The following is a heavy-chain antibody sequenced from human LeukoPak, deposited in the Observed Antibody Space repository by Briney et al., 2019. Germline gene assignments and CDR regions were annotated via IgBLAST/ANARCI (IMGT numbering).Heavy chain of an antibody. CDR3: ARDDLRRTDYDFWSGSYYFDY. CDR1: GYTFTNYY. J-gene: IGHJ4*02. V-gene: IGHV1-2*02. D-gene: IGHD3-3*01. Sequence: ASVKVSCKASGYTFTNYYMHWVRQAPGQGLEWMGWINPNSGDTSYAQRFQGRVTMTRDTSISTAYMDLSRLRSDDTAVYYCARDDLRRTDYDFWSGSYYFDYWGQGTLVTVSS. CDR2: INPNSGDT.